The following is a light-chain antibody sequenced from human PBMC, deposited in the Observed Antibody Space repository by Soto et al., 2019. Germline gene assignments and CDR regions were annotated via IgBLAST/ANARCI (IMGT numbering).Light chain of an antibody. J-gene: IGKJ4*01. V-gene: IGKV1-39*01. CDR1: QSISSY. Sequence: DIQITQSPSSLSASVGDRGTLTCRASQSISSYLNWYQQTKGKAPKLLIYAASSLQSGVPSRFSGSGSWTDFTLPLSSLQPEDFETYYCQQANSFPLTFGGGTKVDIK. CDR2: AAS. CDR3: QQANSFPLT.